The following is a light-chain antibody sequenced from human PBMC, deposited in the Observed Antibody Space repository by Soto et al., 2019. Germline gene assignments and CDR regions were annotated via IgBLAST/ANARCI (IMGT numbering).Light chain of an antibody. Sequence: IVLTQSPGTPSLSPGERATLSCRASQSVTTQLAWYQQKPGQAPRLIIHGASSRATGVPDRITGSGSGTDFTLTINRLEPADFAVYFCQQYSSSQGWTFGQGTKVDIK. J-gene: IGKJ1*01. V-gene: IGKV3-20*01. CDR3: QQYSSSQGWT. CDR1: QSVTTQ. CDR2: GAS.